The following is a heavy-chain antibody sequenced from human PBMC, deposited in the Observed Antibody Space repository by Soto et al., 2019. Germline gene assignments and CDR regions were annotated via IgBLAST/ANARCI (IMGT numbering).Heavy chain of an antibody. Sequence: GGSLRLSCAASGFTFSSYSMNWVRQAPGKGLEWVSSISSSSSYIYYADSVKGRFTISRDNAKNSLYLQMNSLRAEDTAVYYCARDQYLTPHFDYWGQGTLVTVSS. CDR2: ISSSSSYI. D-gene: IGHD2-15*01. V-gene: IGHV3-21*01. CDR1: GFTFSSYS. J-gene: IGHJ4*02. CDR3: ARDQYLTPHFDY.